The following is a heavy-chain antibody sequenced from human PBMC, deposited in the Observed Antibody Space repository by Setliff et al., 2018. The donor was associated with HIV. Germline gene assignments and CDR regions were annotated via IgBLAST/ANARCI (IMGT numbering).Heavy chain of an antibody. CDR1: GGSISSYY. CDR3: ARVVPPDYYGSGSYAFDI. D-gene: IGHD3-10*01. Sequence: SEILSLTCTVSGGSISSYYWSWIRQPPGKGLEWIGYIYYSGSTNYNPSLKSRVTIPVDTSKNQFSLKLSSVTAADTAVYYCARVVPPDYYGSGSYAFDIWGQGTMVTVSS. J-gene: IGHJ3*02. V-gene: IGHV4-59*01. CDR2: IYYSGST.